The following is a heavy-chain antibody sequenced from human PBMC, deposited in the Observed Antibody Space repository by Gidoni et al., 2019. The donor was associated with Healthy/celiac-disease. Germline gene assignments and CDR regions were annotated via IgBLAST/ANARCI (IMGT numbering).Heavy chain of an antibody. CDR2: IYYSGST. D-gene: IGHD1-26*01. J-gene: IGHJ4*02. V-gene: IGHV4-59*01. CDR3: ARGQRWEDY. Sequence: QVQLQESGPGLVKPSETLSLTCTVSGGSISSYYWSWIRQPPGRGLEWIGYIYYSGSTNYNPSLKSRVTISVDTSKNQFSLRLNSVTAADTALYYCARGQRWEDYWGQGTLVTVSS. CDR1: GGSISSYY.